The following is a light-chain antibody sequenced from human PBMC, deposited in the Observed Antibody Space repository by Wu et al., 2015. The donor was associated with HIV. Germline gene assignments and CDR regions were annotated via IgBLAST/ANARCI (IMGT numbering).Light chain of an antibody. CDR3: QKYNTAPWT. V-gene: IGKV1-5*03. CDR1: QTINNW. J-gene: IGKJ1*01. Sequence: DIQMTQSPSTLSASVGDRVTITCRASQTINNWLAWYQQKPGKGPNLLIYKASTLEGGVPSRFSGSGSGTEFTLTISNLQPDDFATYYCQKYNTAPWTFGQGTKVEMK. CDR2: KAS.